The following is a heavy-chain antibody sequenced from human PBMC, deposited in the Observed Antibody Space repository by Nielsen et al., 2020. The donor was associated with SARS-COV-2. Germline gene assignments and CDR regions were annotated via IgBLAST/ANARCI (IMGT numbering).Heavy chain of an antibody. Sequence: SETLSLTCTVSGGSISSYYWSWIRQPPGKGLEWIGYIYYSGSTNYNPSLKSRVTISVDTSKNQFSLKLSSVTAADTAVYYCARSKRDGYFYYFDYWGQGTLVTVSS. D-gene: IGHD5-24*01. CDR1: GGSISSYY. V-gene: IGHV4-59*01. CDR3: ARSKRDGYFYYFDY. J-gene: IGHJ4*02. CDR2: IYYSGST.